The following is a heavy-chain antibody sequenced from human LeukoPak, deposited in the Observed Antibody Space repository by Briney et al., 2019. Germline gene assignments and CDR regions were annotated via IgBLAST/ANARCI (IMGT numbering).Heavy chain of an antibody. CDR2: INPKSGGT. V-gene: IGHV1-2*02. CDR1: GYTFTDHY. D-gene: IGHD2-15*01. J-gene: IGHJ6*03. CDR3: ARDRGISSGAYPYNYYMDV. Sequence: ASVKVSCKASGYTFTDHYLYWVRQAPGQRLEWMGWINPKSGGTKYGQNFQGRVTMTWDTSITTVYMELSRLRSDDTAVYYCARDRGISSGAYPYNYYMDVWGEGTTVTISS.